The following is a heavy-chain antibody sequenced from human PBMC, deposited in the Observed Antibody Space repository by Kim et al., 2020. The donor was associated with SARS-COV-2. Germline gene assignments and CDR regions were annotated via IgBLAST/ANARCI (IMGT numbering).Heavy chain of an antibody. Sequence: SETLSLTCTVSGGSISSYYWSWIRQPPGKGLEWIGYIYYSGSTNYNPSLKSRVTISVDTSKNQFSLKLSSVTAADTAVYYCARDSTWGGWFDPWGQGTLVTVSS. CDR2: IYYSGST. V-gene: IGHV4-59*01. J-gene: IGHJ5*02. D-gene: IGHD3-10*01. CDR3: ARDSTWGGWFDP. CDR1: GGSISSYY.